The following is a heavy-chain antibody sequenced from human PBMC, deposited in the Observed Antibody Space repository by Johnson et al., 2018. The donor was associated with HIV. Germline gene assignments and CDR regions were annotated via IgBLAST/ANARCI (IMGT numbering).Heavy chain of an antibody. J-gene: IGHJ3*02. V-gene: IGHV3-30*02. CDR1: GFSFSTYG. Sequence: QMQLVESGGGVVQPGRSLRLSCAASGFSFSTYGIHWVRQAPGKGLEWVSFIRYDGKDKYYADFVKGRFTISRDNSKKTLSLQMNSLRPEDTAVYYCAKVPSAVWFGEVIWGQGTMVTVSS. CDR2: IRYDGKDK. D-gene: IGHD3-10*01. CDR3: AKVPSAVWFGEVI.